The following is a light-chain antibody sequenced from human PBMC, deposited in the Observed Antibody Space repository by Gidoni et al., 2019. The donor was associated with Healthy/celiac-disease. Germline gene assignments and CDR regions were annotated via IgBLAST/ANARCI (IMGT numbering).Light chain of an antibody. Sequence: SELTQPPSVSGSPGQTASITCSGDKWGDKYACLYQQKPGQSPVLVIYQDSKRPAGIPERFSGSNSGNTATLTFSGTQAMDEADYYCQAWDSSTVVFGGGTKLTVL. V-gene: IGLV3-1*01. CDR3: QAWDSSTVV. CDR1: KWGDKY. CDR2: QDS. J-gene: IGLJ2*01.